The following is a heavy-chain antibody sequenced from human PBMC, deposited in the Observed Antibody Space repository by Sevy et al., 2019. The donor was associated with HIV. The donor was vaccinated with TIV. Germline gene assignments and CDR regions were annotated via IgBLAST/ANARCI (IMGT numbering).Heavy chain of an antibody. CDR2: IKSKTDGGTT. V-gene: IGHV3-15*01. J-gene: IGHJ4*02. CDR3: TTPRRMITFGGVFDY. Sequence: GGSLRLSCAASGFTFSNAWMSWVRQAPGKGLEWVGRIKSKTDGGTTDYAAPVKGRFTISRDDSKNTLYLQMNSLKTEDTAVYYCTTPRRMITFGGVFDYWGQGTLVTVSS. CDR1: GFTFSNAW. D-gene: IGHD3-16*01.